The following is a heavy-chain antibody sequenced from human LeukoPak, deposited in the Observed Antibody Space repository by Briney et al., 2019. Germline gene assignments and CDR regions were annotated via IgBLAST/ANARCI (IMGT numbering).Heavy chain of an antibody. J-gene: IGHJ4*02. CDR1: GYTFTSYY. Sequence: ASVKVSCKASGYTFTSYYMHWVRQAPGQGLEWMGIINPSGGSTSYAQKFQSRVTMTRDTSTSTVYMELSSLRSEDTAVYYCARDLEGYCSSTSCNYYFDYWGQGTLVTVSS. CDR3: ARDLEGYCSSTSCNYYFDY. V-gene: IGHV1-46*01. D-gene: IGHD2-2*01. CDR2: INPSGGST.